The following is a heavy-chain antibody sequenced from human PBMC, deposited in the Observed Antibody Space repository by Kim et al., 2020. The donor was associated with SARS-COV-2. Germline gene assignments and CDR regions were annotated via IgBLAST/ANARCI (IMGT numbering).Heavy chain of an antibody. Sequence: PSLKSRVTMSVDTSKNQFSLKLSSVTAADTAVYYCARSSSSYYYYYGMDVWGQGTTVTVSS. V-gene: IGHV4-59*10. J-gene: IGHJ6*02. CDR3: ARSSSSYYYYYGMDV. D-gene: IGHD6-6*01.